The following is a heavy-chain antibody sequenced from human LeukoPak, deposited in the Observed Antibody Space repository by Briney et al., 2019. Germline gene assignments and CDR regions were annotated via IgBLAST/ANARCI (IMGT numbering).Heavy chain of an antibody. CDR2: MSYSGGT. J-gene: IGHJ3*02. CDR1: GGSISSYY. D-gene: IGHD6-19*01. CDR3: TRDVGSTSGWFPDAFDI. Sequence: PSETLSLTCTVSGGSISSYYWHWLRQSPGKGLAWIGYMSYSGGTNYNPSLKSRVTISGDTSRNQFSLKLSSVPAADTAVYYCTRDVGSTSGWFPDAFDIWGQGTMVTVSS. V-gene: IGHV4-59*01.